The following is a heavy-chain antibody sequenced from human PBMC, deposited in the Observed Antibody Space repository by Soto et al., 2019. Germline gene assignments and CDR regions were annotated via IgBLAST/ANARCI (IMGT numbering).Heavy chain of an antibody. CDR2: ISAYNGKT. CDR1: GYTVPSYG. CDR3: ARCSVYGGNTGP. Sequence: ALEKLSCKASGYTVPSYGISCVRQAPVQGLDRMAWISAYNGKTNYAQKLQGSVTITTDTSTSPAYMKLRSLRSDDTAVYLGARCSVYGGNTGPWGQGTLVTVYS. J-gene: IGHJ1*01. V-gene: IGHV1-18*04. D-gene: IGHD4-17*01.